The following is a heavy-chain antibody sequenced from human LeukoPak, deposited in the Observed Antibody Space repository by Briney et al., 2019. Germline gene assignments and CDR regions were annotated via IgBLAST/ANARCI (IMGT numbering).Heavy chain of an antibody. CDR3: AKSVYDRYYGSGSYGTYYFDY. Sequence: GGSLRLSCAASGFTFSNYAMSWVRQAPGKGLEWVSGFITGCSSTYYADSVKGRFTISRDNSKNTLYLQMNSLRAEDTAVYYCAKSVYDRYYGSGSYGTYYFDYWGQGTLVSVSS. D-gene: IGHD3-10*01. CDR1: GFTFSNYA. V-gene: IGHV3-23*01. CDR2: FITGCSST. J-gene: IGHJ4*02.